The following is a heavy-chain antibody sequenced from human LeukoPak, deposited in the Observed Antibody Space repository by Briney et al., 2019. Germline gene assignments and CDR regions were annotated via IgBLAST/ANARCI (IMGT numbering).Heavy chain of an antibody. J-gene: IGHJ4*02. CDR2: IYSGGST. CDR1: GFTFSSYA. D-gene: IGHD5-24*01. Sequence: PGGSLRLSCAASGFTFSSYAMSWVRQAPGKGLEWVSVIYSGGSTFYADSVKGRFTISRDNSKNTVYLQMNSLRVEDTAVYYCAREGDGYNGYWDYWGQGPLVAVSS. CDR3: AREGDGYNGYWDY. V-gene: IGHV3-53*01.